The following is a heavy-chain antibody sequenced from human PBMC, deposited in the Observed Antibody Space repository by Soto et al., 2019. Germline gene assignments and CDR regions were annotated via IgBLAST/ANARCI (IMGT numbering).Heavy chain of an antibody. CDR2: IYSDGGT. V-gene: IGHV3-53*01. D-gene: IGHD3-10*01. CDR3: ARGLYGSASWCYYGMDV. CDR1: GFSVSGNY. J-gene: IGHJ6*02. Sequence: EGSLRLSCAASGFSVSGNYMSWVRQAPGKGLEWVSVIYSDGGTDYADSVKGRFTISRDNSKNTLYLQMNSLRAEDTAVFYCARGLYGSASWCYYGMDVWGQGTTGSVSS.